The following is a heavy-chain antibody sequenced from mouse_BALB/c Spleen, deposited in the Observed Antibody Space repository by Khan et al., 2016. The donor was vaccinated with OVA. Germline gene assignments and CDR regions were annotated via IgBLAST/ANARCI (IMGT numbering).Heavy chain of an antibody. Sequence: QVQLQQSGPELVRPGVSVKISCKGSGYTFTDYAMYWVQQSRAKSLEWIGLISTYSGSTNYNQKFKGKATMTVDKSSSTAYMELARLTSEDSAIYYCARPAYDGYYDYWGQGTTLTVSS. D-gene: IGHD2-3*01. CDR2: ISTYSGST. J-gene: IGHJ2*01. CDR1: GYTFTDYA. CDR3: ARPAYDGYYDY. V-gene: IGHV1S137*01.